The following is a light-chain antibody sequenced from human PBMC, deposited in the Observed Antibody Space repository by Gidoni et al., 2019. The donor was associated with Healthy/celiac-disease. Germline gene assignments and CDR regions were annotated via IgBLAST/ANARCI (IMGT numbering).Light chain of an antibody. CDR2: AAS. CDR1: QSISSY. V-gene: IGKV1-39*01. Sequence: DIQMTQSPSSLSASVGDRVTITCRASQSISSYLNWYQQKPGKAPKLLIYAASSLQSGVPSRFRGSRSGTDFTLTISSLQPEDFATYYCLQSYSTSWTFGQGTKVEIK. J-gene: IGKJ1*01. CDR3: LQSYSTSWT.